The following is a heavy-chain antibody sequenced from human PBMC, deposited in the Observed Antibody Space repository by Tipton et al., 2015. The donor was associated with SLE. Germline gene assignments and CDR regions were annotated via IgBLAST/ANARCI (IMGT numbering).Heavy chain of an antibody. Sequence: GLVKPSETLSLTCTVSGGSISSSSYYWGWIRQPPGKGLEWIGSIYYSGSTYYNPSLKSRVTISVDTSKNQFSLKLSSVTAADTAVYYCARAVAGTYWYFDLWGRGTLVTVSS. CDR2: IYYSGST. D-gene: IGHD6-13*01. V-gene: IGHV4-39*07. CDR3: ARAVAGTYWYFDL. CDR1: GGSISSSSYY. J-gene: IGHJ2*01.